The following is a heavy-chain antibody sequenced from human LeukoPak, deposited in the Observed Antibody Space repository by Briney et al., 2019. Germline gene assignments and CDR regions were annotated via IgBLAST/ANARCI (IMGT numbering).Heavy chain of an antibody. CDR2: MNPNSGNT. J-gene: IGHJ6*03. CDR3: VRSRGYNWNDANQPSITIFWYYYYYYMDV. D-gene: IGHD1-1*01. Sequence: ASVRVSCKASGYTFTSYDINWVRQATGQGLEWMGWMNPNSGNTGYAQKFQGRVTMTRNTSISTAYMELSSLRSEDTAVYYCVRSRGYNWNDANQPSITIFWYYYYYYMDVWGKGTTVTVSS. CDR1: GYTFTSYD. V-gene: IGHV1-8*01.